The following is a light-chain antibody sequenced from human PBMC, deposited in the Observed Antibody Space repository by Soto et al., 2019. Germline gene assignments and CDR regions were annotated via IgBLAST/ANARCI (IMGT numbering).Light chain of an antibody. Sequence: EIVLTQSPGTLSLSPGERATLACRASQSVRSSYLAWYQQKPGQAPRLLLYGTSTSATGIPDRFSGSGSGTDFTLTISRLEPEDFAVYYCQQYGNSPRFTFGPGTKVDIK. CDR3: QQYGNSPRFT. CDR1: QSVRSSY. V-gene: IGKV3-20*01. CDR2: GTS. J-gene: IGKJ3*01.